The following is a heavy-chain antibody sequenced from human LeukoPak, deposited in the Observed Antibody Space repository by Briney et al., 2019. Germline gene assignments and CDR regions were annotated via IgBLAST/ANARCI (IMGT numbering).Heavy chain of an antibody. CDR3: VRSLDY. J-gene: IGHJ4*02. CDR2: IAGSDGFT. V-gene: IGHV3-23*01. CDR1: GFPFSSYA. Sequence: GGSLRLSCAASGFPFSSYAMNWFRQAPGKGLEWVSVIAGSDGFTQYADSVKGRFTISRDNSKNTVYLQMNRLRVEDTALYYCVRSLDYWGQGTLVTVSS.